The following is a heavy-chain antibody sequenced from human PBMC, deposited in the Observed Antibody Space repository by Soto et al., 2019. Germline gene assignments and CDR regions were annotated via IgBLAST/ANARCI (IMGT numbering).Heavy chain of an antibody. CDR2: IYNSGST. CDR1: GASVSSGCYY. V-gene: IGHV4-61*01. D-gene: IGHD3-9*01. CDR3: ARGLPQDYDILTGYSNYMDV. Sequence: PSETLSLTCTVSGASVSSGCYYWSWIRQPPGKGLEWIGYIYNSGSTNYNPSLKSRVTISVDTSKNQFSLKLSSVTAADTAVYYCARGLPQDYDILTGYSNYMDVWGKGTTVTVSS. J-gene: IGHJ6*03.